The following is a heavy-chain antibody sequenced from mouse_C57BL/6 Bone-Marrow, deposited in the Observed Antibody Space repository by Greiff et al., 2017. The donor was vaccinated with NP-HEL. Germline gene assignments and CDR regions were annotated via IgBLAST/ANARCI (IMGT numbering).Heavy chain of an antibody. V-gene: IGHV1-81*01. Sequence: VMLVESGAELARPGASVKLSCKASGYTFTSYGISWVKQRTGPGLEWIGELYPRSGNTYYHEKFKGKATLTADKSSSTAYMELRSLTSEDSAVYFCARSGRLRRENYWGQGTTLTVSS. CDR3: ARSGRLRRENY. CDR2: LYPRSGNT. CDR1: GYTFTSYG. J-gene: IGHJ2*01. D-gene: IGHD2-4*01.